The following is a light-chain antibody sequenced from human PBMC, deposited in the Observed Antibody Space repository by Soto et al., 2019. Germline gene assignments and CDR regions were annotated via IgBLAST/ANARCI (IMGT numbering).Light chain of an antibody. CDR1: QSVSSGY. CDR2: GAS. J-gene: IGKJ1*01. CDR3: QAYCSAWT. V-gene: IGKV3-20*01. Sequence: EIVLTQSPGTLSLSPGERATLSCRASQSVSSGYLAWYQQKPGQAPRLLIYGASSRATGIPDRFSGSGSGTDFTLTISRLEPEDFAVYYCQAYCSAWTFGQGTRVEIK.